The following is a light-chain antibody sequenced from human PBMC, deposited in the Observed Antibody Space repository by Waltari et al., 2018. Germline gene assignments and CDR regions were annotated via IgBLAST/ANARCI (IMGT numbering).Light chain of an antibody. V-gene: IGLV2-14*03. CDR2: DVK. CDR1: RGDVGGYDY. CDR3: SSYAVTATLL. Sequence: QSVLTQPASVSGSPGQSITISCTGTRGDVGGYDYVSWYQQQPGKAPKLMIYDVKNRPAGVSIRFPGSKSGDTASLTISGLQAEDEADYYCSSYAVTATLLFGGGTTLTVL. J-gene: IGLJ2*01.